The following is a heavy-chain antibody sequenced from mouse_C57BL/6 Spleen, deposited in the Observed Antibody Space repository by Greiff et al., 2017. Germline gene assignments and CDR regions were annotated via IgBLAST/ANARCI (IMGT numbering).Heavy chain of an antibody. CDR3: TRSYGSNPDAMDY. D-gene: IGHD1-1*01. J-gene: IGHJ4*01. Sequence: VQLQQSGTVLARPGASVKMSCKTSGYTFTSYWMHWVKQRPGQGLEWIGAIYPGNSDTSYNQKFKGKAKLTAVTSASTAYMELSSLTNEDAAVYYCTRSYGSNPDAMDYWGQGTSVTVSS. CDR1: GYTFTSYW. CDR2: IYPGNSDT. V-gene: IGHV1-5*01.